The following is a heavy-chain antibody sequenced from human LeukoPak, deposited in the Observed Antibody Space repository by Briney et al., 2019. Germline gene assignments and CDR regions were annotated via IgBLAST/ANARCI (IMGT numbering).Heavy chain of an antibody. CDR2: ISWSSVSI. V-gene: IGHV3-9*01. Sequence: QTEGSLRLSCAASGFTFDDYAMHWVRQAPGKGLEWVSGISWSSVSIDYADSVKGRFTISRDIAKNSLYLQMNSLRAEDTAVYYCAKPRLKRGSDWFDPWGQGTLVTVSS. D-gene: IGHD1-1*01. J-gene: IGHJ5*02. CDR3: AKPRLKRGSDWFDP. CDR1: GFTFDDYA.